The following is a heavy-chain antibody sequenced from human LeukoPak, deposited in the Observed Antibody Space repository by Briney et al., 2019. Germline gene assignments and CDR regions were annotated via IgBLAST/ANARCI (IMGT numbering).Heavy chain of an antibody. J-gene: IGHJ4*02. CDR2: IDQDGSEK. CDR1: GFTFSDYC. Sequence: GGSLRLSCAASGFTFSDYCMSWVRQAPGKGLEWVANIDQDGSEKYYVDSVKGRFTISRDNAKNSLSLQMNSLRAEDTAVYYCARLYDSNRDHSGYGYWGQGTLVTVSS. D-gene: IGHD5-12*01. CDR3: ARLYDSNRDHSGYGY. V-gene: IGHV3-7*02.